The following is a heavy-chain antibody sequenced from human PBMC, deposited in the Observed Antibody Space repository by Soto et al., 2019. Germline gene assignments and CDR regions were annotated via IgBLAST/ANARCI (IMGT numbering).Heavy chain of an antibody. J-gene: IGHJ4*02. CDR1: GFSFNTYV. CDR3: AKGAHYNSWSPTTAFDY. CDR2: ISSSDGST. V-gene: IGHV3-23*01. Sequence: EVQLLESGGGLVQPGGSLRLSCAASGFSFNTYVMSWVRQAPGKGLEWVSAISSSDGSTYYADSVKGRFTISRDNSKNTLYLHKNSVRAEDTAIYYCAKGAHYNSWSPTTAFDYWGQGTRVTVSS. D-gene: IGHD3-3*01.